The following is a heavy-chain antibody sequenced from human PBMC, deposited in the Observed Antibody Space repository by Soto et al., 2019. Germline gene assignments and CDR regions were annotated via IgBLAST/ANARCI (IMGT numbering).Heavy chain of an antibody. CDR3: ARDERGTCTGTNCYYFDY. CDR1: GYTFTRYG. D-gene: IGHD2-2*01. J-gene: IGHJ4*02. Sequence: QVQLVQSGTEVKEPGASVKVSCKASGYTFTRYGISWVRQAPGQGLEWMAWTSANNDNTNYAEKVQGRVTLTKDTSTGTAYMELRSLRSDDTAVYYCARDERGTCTGTNCYYFDYWGQGTLVTVSS. CDR2: TSANNDNT. V-gene: IGHV1-18*04.